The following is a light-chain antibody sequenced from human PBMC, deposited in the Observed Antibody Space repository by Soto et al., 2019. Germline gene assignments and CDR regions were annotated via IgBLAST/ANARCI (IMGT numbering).Light chain of an antibody. CDR2: EVS. CDR1: SGDVGHYNY. CDR3: TSYTTSRIWV. V-gene: IGLV2-14*01. Sequence: QSALNQTASVSGSPGQSITISCTGSSGDVGHYNYVSWYQQHPGKAPKLMIYEVSNRPSGVSNRFSGSKSGNTASLIISGLQAEDEADYYCTSYTTSRIWVFGGGTKLTVL. J-gene: IGLJ3*02.